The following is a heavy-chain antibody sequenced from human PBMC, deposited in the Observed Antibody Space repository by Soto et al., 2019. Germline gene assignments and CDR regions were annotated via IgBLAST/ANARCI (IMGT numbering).Heavy chain of an antibody. D-gene: IGHD5-18*01. CDR3: VKPLIQLWLNYFDY. CDR1: GFTFSSYA. CDR2: ISSNGGST. Sequence: PGGSLRLSCSAPGFTFSSYAMHWVRQAPGKGLEYVSAISSNGGSTYYADSVKGRFTISRDNSKNTLYLQMSSLRAEDTAVYYCVKPLIQLWLNYFDYWGQGTLVTVYS. J-gene: IGHJ4*02. V-gene: IGHV3-64D*06.